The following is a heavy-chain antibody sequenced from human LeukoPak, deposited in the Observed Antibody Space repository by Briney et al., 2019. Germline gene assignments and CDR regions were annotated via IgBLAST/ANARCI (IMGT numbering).Heavy chain of an antibody. D-gene: IGHD5-12*01. CDR2: INHSGST. J-gene: IGHJ3*02. Sequence: SETLSLTCAVYGGSFSGYYWSWIRQPPGKGLEWIGEINHSGSTNYNPSLKSRVTISVDTSKNQFSLKLSSVTAADTAVYYCARREMATILAFDIWGQGTMVTVSS. CDR1: GGSFSGYY. CDR3: ARREMATILAFDI. V-gene: IGHV4-34*01.